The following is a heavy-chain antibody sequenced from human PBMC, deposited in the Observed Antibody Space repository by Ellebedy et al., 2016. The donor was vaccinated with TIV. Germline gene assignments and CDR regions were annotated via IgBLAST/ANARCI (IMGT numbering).Heavy chain of an antibody. V-gene: IGHV2-70*04. CDR2: VDWFDDK. CDR1: GFSLSTYGMR. D-gene: IGHD6-19*01. Sequence: SGPTLVKPTQTLTLTCTFSGFSLSTYGMRVNWIRQPPGKALEWLARVDWFDDKFYSTSLKTRLTISKDTSKNQVVLIMSNMDPVDTATYYCARMAEDASGLFDYWGQGTLVTVSS. J-gene: IGHJ4*02. CDR3: ARMAEDASGLFDY.